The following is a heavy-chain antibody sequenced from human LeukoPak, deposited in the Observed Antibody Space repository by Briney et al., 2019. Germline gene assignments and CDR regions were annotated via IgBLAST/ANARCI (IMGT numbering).Heavy chain of an antibody. Sequence: PGGSLRLFCAASGFSVISNYMNWVRQAPGKGLEWVSVIYSAGSANYIDSVKGPFTISRDNSKNTLYLQMNSLRAEDTAVYYCARDAGGTYSLAFDLWGQGTMVTVSS. D-gene: IGHD1-26*01. J-gene: IGHJ3*01. CDR2: IYSAGSA. CDR3: ARDAGGTYSLAFDL. V-gene: IGHV3-53*01. CDR1: GFSVISNY.